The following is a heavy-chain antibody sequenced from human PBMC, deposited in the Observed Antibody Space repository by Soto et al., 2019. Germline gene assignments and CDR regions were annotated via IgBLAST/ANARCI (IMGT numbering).Heavy chain of an antibody. D-gene: IGHD6-19*01. CDR1: GGSISGSY. CDR2: VYYTGST. V-gene: IGHV4-59*01. Sequence: SETLSLTCSVSGGSISGSYWSWIRQSPGKGLEWPGYVYYTGSTNYSPSLRSRVSISVDTSKNEFSLRLSSVTAADTAVYFCARSVAVPGAHIDYWGQGTQVTVSS. J-gene: IGHJ4*02. CDR3: ARSVAVPGAHIDY.